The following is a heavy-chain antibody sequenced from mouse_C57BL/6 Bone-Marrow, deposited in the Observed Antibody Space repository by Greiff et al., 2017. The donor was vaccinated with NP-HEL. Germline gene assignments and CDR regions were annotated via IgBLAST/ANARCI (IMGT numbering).Heavy chain of an antibody. J-gene: IGHJ1*03. CDR3: ARDYYGNYWYFDV. Sequence: EVKLMESGGDLVKPGGSLKLSCAASGFTFSSYGMSWVRQTPDKRLEWVATISSGGSYTYYPDSVKGRVTISRDNAKNTLYQQMSSLKSEDTAMYYCARDYYGNYWYFDVWGTGTTVTVSS. D-gene: IGHD2-1*01. V-gene: IGHV5-6*01. CDR2: ISSGGSYT. CDR1: GFTFSSYG.